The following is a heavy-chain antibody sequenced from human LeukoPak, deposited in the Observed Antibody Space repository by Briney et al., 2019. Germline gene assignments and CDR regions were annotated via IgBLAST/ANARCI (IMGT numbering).Heavy chain of an antibody. CDR2: ISYDGSNK. Sequence: GRSLRLSCAASGFTFSSYAMHWVRQAPGKGLEWVAVISYDGSNKYYADSVKGRFTISRDNSKNTLYLQMNSLRAEDTAVYYCARDPGYCSSTSCYNGRHWFDPWGQGTLVTVSS. CDR3: ARDPGYCSSTSCYNGRHWFDP. CDR1: GFTFSSYA. J-gene: IGHJ5*02. V-gene: IGHV3-30*11. D-gene: IGHD2-2*02.